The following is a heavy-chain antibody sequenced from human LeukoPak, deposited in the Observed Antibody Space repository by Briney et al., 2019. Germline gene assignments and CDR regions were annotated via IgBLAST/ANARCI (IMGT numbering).Heavy chain of an antibody. CDR3: TRETSSRYFDY. Sequence: ASVKVSCKASGYTLTSYDINWVRQATGQGLEWMGGMNPNSGRTGYAQNFQGRITITRNTSISTAYLELSSLRSDDTAVYYCTRETSSRYFDYWGQGTLVTVSS. V-gene: IGHV1-8*01. CDR2: MNPNSGRT. J-gene: IGHJ4*02. CDR1: GYTLTSYD.